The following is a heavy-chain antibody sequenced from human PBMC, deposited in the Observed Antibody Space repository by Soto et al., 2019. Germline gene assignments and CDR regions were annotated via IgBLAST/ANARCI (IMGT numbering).Heavy chain of an antibody. D-gene: IGHD4-17*01. J-gene: IGHJ4*02. CDR3: ASAVAVPADFDY. CDR1: GYTFTGYA. Sequence: QVQLVQSGAEEKKPGASVKVSCKASGYTFTGYAMHWVRQAPGQRLEWMGWINAGNGNTKYSQKFQGRVTITRDTAASTAYMELSRQRSEDTAVYSCASAVAVPADFDYWGQGTLVTVSS. V-gene: IGHV1-3*05. CDR2: INAGNGNT.